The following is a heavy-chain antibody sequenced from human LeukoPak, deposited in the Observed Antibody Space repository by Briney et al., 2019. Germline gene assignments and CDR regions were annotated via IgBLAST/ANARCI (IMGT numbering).Heavy chain of an antibody. Sequence: GGSLRLSCAASGFTFSSYAMSWVRQAPGKGLEWVSSISGSGGATYYADAMKGRLTISRDNSKNTLYLQMNSLRAEDTAVYYCAKGTLPRGYRYGYDLYYFDYWGQGTLVTVSS. D-gene: IGHD5-18*01. CDR3: AKGTLPRGYRYGYDLYYFDY. CDR1: GFTFSSYA. CDR2: ISGSGGAT. V-gene: IGHV3-23*01. J-gene: IGHJ4*02.